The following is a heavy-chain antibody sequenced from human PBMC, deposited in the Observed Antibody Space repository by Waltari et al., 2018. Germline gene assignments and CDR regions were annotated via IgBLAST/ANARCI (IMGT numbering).Heavy chain of an antibody. CDR2: IYDSGTT. Sequence: QLQLQESGPGLVKPSEPLSLTCTVSGGSISRSTLFLVWIRQPLGKGLEWIGSIYDSGTTYYNPSLKSRVTISVDTSKNQFSLKVNSVTAADTAVYYCATHPPSQLGVVLNWFDPWGQGILVTVSS. CDR3: ATHPPSQLGVVLNWFDP. J-gene: IGHJ5*02. CDR1: GGSISRSTLF. V-gene: IGHV4-39*01. D-gene: IGHD3-16*01.